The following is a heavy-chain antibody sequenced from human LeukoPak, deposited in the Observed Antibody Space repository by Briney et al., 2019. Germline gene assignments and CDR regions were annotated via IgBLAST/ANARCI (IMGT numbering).Heavy chain of an antibody. D-gene: IGHD3-22*01. Sequence: ASVKVSCKASGYTFTSYYMHWVRQAPGQGLEWMGIIYPSAGSTSDAQKFQGRVTMTRETSTSTVYMELSSLRSEDTAVYYCARDYGSSSGFLSGLYYYYMDVWGKGTTVTISS. CDR3: ARDYGSSSGFLSGLYYYYMDV. CDR1: GYTFTSYY. CDR2: IYPSAGST. J-gene: IGHJ6*03. V-gene: IGHV1-46*01.